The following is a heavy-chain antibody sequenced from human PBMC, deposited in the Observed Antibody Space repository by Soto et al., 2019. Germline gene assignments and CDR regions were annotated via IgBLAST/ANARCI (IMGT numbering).Heavy chain of an antibody. V-gene: IGHV4-39*01. D-gene: IGHD3-22*01. Sequence: QVQLQESGPGLVKPSETLSLTCTVSGDSISSSTYYWGWIRQPPGKGLEWIGSVYYSGTTYYTPALNCRVPISVDTSRIHFSLNLSSVPPADTAVYDCARQSYESSDYCDYWGQGTRVTVSS. CDR1: GDSISSSTYY. J-gene: IGHJ4*02. CDR2: VYYSGTT. CDR3: ARQSYESSDYCDY.